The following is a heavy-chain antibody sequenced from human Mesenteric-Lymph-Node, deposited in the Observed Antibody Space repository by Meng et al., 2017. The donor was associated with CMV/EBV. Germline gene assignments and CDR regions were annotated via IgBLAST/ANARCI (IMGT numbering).Heavy chain of an antibody. CDR3: ARGSSYDILTGYFDY. Sequence: QVQLPRWGAGLLKPSETLSVTCAGYGGSFSGYYWNWIRQSPEKGLEWIGEINHSGSTTYNPSFTSRIIISVDTSTNQISLNMSSVTAADTAVYYCARGSSYDILTGYFDYWGQGALVTVSS. CDR2: INHSGST. J-gene: IGHJ4*02. V-gene: IGHV4-34*01. D-gene: IGHD3-9*01. CDR1: GGSFSGYY.